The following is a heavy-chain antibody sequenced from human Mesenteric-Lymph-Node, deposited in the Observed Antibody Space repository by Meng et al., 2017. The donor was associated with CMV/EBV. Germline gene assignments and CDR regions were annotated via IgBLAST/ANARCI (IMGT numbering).Heavy chain of an antibody. CDR2: ITSYSSYI. Sequence: GGSLRLSCAASGFSFTDYRMNWVRQAPGKGLEWVSCITSYSSYIYYADSVKGRFTISRDNAKNSLYLQMNSLRAEDTAVYYCARVLFYGSSWYWDYWGQGTLVTVSS. V-gene: IGHV3-21*01. J-gene: IGHJ4*02. CDR3: ARVLFYGSSWYWDY. CDR1: GFSFTDYR. D-gene: IGHD6-13*01.